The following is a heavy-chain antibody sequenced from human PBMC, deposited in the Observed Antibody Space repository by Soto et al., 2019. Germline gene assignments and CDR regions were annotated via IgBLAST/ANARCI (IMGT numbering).Heavy chain of an antibody. V-gene: IGHV1-2*02. CDR2: INPNSGGT. CDR3: ARVMSDTRGYYSGFDY. J-gene: IGHJ4*02. D-gene: IGHD3-22*01. Sequence: VASVKVSCKASGYTFTGYYMHWVRQAPGQGLEWMGWINPNSGGTNYAQKFQGRVTMTRDTSISTAYMELSRLRSDDTAVYYCARVMSDTRGYYSGFDYWGQGTLVTVSS. CDR1: GYTFTGYY.